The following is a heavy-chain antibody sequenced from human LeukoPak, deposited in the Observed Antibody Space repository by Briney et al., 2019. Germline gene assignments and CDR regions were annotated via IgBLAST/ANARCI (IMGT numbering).Heavy chain of an antibody. CDR3: AQEGGRATTVWVIDY. CDR2: ISGSGGST. V-gene: IGHV3-23*01. D-gene: IGHD5-24*01. CDR1: GFTFSGYA. Sequence: GGSLRLACAASGFTFSGYAVSWVRQAPGKGLEWVSAISGSGGSTYYADSVKGRFTISRDNSKNTLYLQMNSLRAEDTAVYYCAQEGGRATTVWVIDYWGQGTLDTVSS. J-gene: IGHJ4*02.